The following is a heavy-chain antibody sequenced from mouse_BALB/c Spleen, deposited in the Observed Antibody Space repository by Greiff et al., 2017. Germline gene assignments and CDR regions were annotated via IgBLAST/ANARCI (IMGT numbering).Heavy chain of an antibody. Sequence: EVQVVESGGGLVKPGGSLKLSCAASGFAFSSYDMSWVRQTPEKRLEWVAYISSGGGSTYYPDTVKGRFTISRDNAKNTLYLQMSSLKSEDTAMYYCARRHYYGSSDWYFDVWGAGTTVTVSS. J-gene: IGHJ1*01. CDR2: ISSGGGST. V-gene: IGHV5-12-1*01. CDR3: ARRHYYGSSDWYFDV. D-gene: IGHD1-1*01. CDR1: GFAFSSYD.